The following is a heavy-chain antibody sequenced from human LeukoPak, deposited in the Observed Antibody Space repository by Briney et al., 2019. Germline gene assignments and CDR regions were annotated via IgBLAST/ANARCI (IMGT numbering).Heavy chain of an antibody. D-gene: IGHD6-13*01. Sequence: ASVKVSCKASGYTFTSYYMHWVRQAPGQGLEWMGIINPSGGSTSYAQKFQGRVTMTRDMSTSTVYMELSSLRSEDTAVYYCARESPYSSSWYSVWFDPWGQGTLVTVSS. V-gene: IGHV1-46*01. J-gene: IGHJ5*02. CDR2: INPSGGST. CDR3: ARESPYSSSWYSVWFDP. CDR1: GYTFTSYY.